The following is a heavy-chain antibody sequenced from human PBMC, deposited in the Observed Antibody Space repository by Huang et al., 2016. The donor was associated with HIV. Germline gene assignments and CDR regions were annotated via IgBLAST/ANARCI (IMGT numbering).Heavy chain of an antibody. D-gene: IGHD2-15*01. Sequence: QVHLVESGGGVVQPGGSLRLSCAASGFKLSGFGRHWVRQAPGKGLVWVAFISYDGRSQFYTDSVKGRFTISRDNSDNTLSLQMKGLRPDDTAVYYCAKESRWFSDFDHWGQGVLVSVSS. CDR2: ISYDGRSQ. CDR1: GFKLSGFG. CDR3: AKESRWFSDFDH. J-gene: IGHJ4*02. V-gene: IGHV3-30*18.